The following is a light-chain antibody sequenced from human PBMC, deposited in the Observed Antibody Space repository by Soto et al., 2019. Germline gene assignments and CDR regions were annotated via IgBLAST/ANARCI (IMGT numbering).Light chain of an antibody. CDR3: HHRELT. CDR1: QSVSSY. V-gene: IGKV3-11*01. J-gene: IGKJ4*01. CDR2: DAS. Sequence: EIVLTQSPATLSLSPGERATLSCRASQSVSSYLAWYQQKPGQAPRLLIYDASNRATVIPARFSGSGSGTAFTLTISSLDPEDFAVYCCHHRELTFGGGTKVEIK.